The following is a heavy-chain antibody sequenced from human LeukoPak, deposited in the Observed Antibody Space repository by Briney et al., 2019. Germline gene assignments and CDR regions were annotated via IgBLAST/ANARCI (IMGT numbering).Heavy chain of an antibody. CDR1: GGSFSGYY. CDR3: ASKVGATLYWSDP. J-gene: IGHJ5*02. Sequence: SETLSLTCAVYGGSFSGYYWSWIAQPPGKGLEWIGEINHSGSTNYNPSLKSRVTISVDTSKNQFSLKLSSVTAAGTAVYSCASKVGATLYWSDPWGQGTLVTVSS. D-gene: IGHD1-26*01. V-gene: IGHV4-34*01. CDR2: INHSGST.